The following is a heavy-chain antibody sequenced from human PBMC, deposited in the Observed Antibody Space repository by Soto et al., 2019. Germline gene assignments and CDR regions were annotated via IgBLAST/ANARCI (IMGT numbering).Heavy chain of an antibody. J-gene: IGHJ4*02. V-gene: IGHV3-21*01. CDR3: ASTLRLLENSYYFDY. D-gene: IGHD4-17*01. CDR1: GFTFSSYS. Sequence: PGGSLRLSCAASGFTFSSYSMNWVRQAPGKGLEWVSSISSSSSYIYYADSVKGRFTISRDNAKNSLYLQMNSLRAEDTAVYYCASTLRLLENSYYFDYWGQGTLVTVSS. CDR2: ISSSSSYI.